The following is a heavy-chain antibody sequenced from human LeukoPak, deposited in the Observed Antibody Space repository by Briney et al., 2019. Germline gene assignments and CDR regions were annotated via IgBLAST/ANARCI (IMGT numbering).Heavy chain of an antibody. CDR1: GFTFSSYW. J-gene: IGHJ6*03. Sequence: GSLRLSCAASGFTFSSYWMHWVRQAPGKGLVWVSRINTDGSSTSYADSVKGRFTISRDNAKNTLYLQMNSLRAEDTAVYYCARPYCSSTSCYQSRYYYMDVWGKGTTVTVSS. CDR2: INTDGSST. D-gene: IGHD2-2*01. CDR3: ARPYCSSTSCYQSRYYYMDV. V-gene: IGHV3-74*01.